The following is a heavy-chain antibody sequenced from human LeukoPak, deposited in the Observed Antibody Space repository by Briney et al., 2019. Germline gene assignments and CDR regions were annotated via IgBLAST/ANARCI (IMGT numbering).Heavy chain of an antibody. V-gene: IGHV1-18*01. Sequence: ASVKVSCKASGYTFTSYGISWVRQAPGQGLEWMGWISAYNGNTNYAQKLQGRVTMTTDTSTSTAYMELRSLRSEDTAVYYCARVPYSGTIFDPWGQGTLVTVSS. CDR3: ARVPYSGTIFDP. J-gene: IGHJ5*02. CDR2: ISAYNGNT. D-gene: IGHD1-26*01. CDR1: GYTFTSYG.